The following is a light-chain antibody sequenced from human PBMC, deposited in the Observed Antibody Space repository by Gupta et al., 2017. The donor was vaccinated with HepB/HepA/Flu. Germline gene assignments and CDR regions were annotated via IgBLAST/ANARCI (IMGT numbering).Light chain of an antibody. Sequence: ESVLTQSPATLSLSPGERGTLSCRANQSILNYLAWYQQRPGQAPRLLIYHTSNRAPGIPARFSGSGSGTDFTLTISSLEPEDFAVYYCQQRSNWPATYTFGQGTEVELK. CDR1: QSILNY. V-gene: IGKV3-11*01. CDR3: QQRSNWPATYT. J-gene: IGKJ2*01. CDR2: HTS.